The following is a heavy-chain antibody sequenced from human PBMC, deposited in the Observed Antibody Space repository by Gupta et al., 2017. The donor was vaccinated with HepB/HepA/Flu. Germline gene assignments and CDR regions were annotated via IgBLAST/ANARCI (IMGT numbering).Heavy chain of an antibody. CDR1: GGTFSSYA. D-gene: IGHD2-2*01. V-gene: IGHV1-69*04. J-gene: IGHJ6*02. CDR3: ASITAAKDPYYYYYGMDV. Sequence: QVQLVQSGAEVKKPGSSVKVSCKASGGTFSSYAISWVRPAPGQGLEWMGRIIPILGIANYAQKFQGRVTITADKSTSTAYMELSSLRSEDTAVYYCASITAAKDPYYYYYGMDVWGQGTTVTVSS. CDR2: IIPILGIA.